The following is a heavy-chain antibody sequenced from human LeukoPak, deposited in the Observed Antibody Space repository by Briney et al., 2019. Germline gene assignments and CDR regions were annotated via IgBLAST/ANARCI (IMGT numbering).Heavy chain of an antibody. V-gene: IGHV4-59*08. D-gene: IGHD3-10*01. CDR3: ARGYGSGSYYNVFDWFDP. CDR1: GGSISSYY. Sequence: PSETLSLTCTVSGGSISSYYWSWIRQPPGKGLEWIGYIYYSGSTNYNPSLKSRVTISVDTSKNQFSLKLSSVTAADTAVYYCARGYGSGSYYNVFDWFDPWGQGTLVTVSS. J-gene: IGHJ5*02. CDR2: IYYSGST.